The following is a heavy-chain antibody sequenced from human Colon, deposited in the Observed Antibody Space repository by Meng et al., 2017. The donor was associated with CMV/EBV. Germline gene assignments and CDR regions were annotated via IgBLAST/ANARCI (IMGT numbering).Heavy chain of an antibody. CDR2: INKDGGSI. D-gene: IGHD2-2*01. V-gene: IGHV3-74*01. CDR1: EFTFSTYW. J-gene: IGHJ4*02. CDR3: ARDVFDTSSYDY. Sequence: GASLKISCVGSEFTFSTYWMTWVRQAPGKGLVWVSRINKDGGSITYADFVEGRFTISRDNAKNTLYLPMNSLRVEDTAVYYCARDVFDTSSYDYWGQGTLVTVS.